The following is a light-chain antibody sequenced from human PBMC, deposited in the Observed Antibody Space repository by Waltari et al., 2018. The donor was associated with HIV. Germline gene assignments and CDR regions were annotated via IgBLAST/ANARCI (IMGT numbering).Light chain of an antibody. Sequence: SYALTQTPSVSVPPGQTAMIMCSGDNLPKNYVYWYQQTAAPAPVMILFQDTKRPSDIPARFSASSAGTTAILTISGVQAEDEADYFCQSAHNRDVIFGGGTKLTVL. J-gene: IGLJ2*01. V-gene: IGLV3-25*03. CDR1: NLPKNY. CDR3: QSAHNRDVI. CDR2: QDT.